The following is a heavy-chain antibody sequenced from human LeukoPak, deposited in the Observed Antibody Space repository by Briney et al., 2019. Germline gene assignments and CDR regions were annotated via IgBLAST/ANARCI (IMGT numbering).Heavy chain of an antibody. Sequence: ASVKVSCKASGYTFTSYGISWVRQAPGQGLEWMGWISAYNGNTNYAQKLQGRVTMTTDTSTSTAYMELRSLRSDDTAVYYCAREVMVGATTGGAPSYYFDYWGQGTLVTASS. CDR2: ISAYNGNT. CDR3: AREVMVGATTGGAPSYYFDY. J-gene: IGHJ4*02. CDR1: GYTFTSYG. D-gene: IGHD2-15*01. V-gene: IGHV1-18*01.